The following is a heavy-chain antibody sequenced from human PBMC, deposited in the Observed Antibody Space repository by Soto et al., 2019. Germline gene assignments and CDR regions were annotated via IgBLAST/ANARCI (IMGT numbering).Heavy chain of an antibody. CDR2: ISKDGGDK. CDR1: GFTFSTYG. J-gene: IGHJ5*02. Sequence: QVLVVESGGGVVQPGRSLTLSCAASGFTFSTYGMHWVRQAPGKGLEWVACISKDGGDKRYSDSVKGRFTITRDNSQNTMYLQVKSLRADDTAVYYCARGSGYDFDHWGQGTLVTVSS. CDR3: ARGSGYDFDH. D-gene: IGHD5-12*01. V-gene: IGHV3-30*03.